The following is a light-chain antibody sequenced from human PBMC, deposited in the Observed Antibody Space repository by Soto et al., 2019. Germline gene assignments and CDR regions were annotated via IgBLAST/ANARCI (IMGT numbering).Light chain of an antibody. J-gene: IGLJ3*02. Sequence: QSVLTQPASVSGSPGQSITISCTGTSSDVGGYNYVSWYQQHPGKAPKLMIYEVNNRPSGVSNRFSGSKSGNTASLPISGLQAEDEADYYCSSYTTSSTWVFGGGTKLTVL. CDR1: SSDVGGYNY. CDR3: SSYTTSSTWV. CDR2: EVN. V-gene: IGLV2-14*01.